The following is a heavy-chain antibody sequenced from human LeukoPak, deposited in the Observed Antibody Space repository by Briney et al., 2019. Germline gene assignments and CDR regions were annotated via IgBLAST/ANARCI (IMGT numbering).Heavy chain of an antibody. D-gene: IGHD6-13*01. CDR3: ARDRSLAASEAEFDI. V-gene: IGHV1-46*01. CDR2: IKPSGGST. CDR1: GYRLASYY. J-gene: IGHJ3*02. Sequence: ASVKVTCKASGYRLASYYMHWVRQARGQGLEWMGVIKPSGGSTSYAQKFQGRVTMTSDTSTSAVYMHLSGLTSEDTAVYYCARDRSLAASEAEFDIWGQGTLVTVSS.